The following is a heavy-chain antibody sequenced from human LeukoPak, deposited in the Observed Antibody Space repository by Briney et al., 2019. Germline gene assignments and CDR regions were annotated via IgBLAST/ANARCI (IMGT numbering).Heavy chain of an antibody. Sequence: PGGPLRLSCAASGFIVSSNYMNWVRQAPGKGLEWVSVIYSGGSTYYADSVKGRFTISRDNANNFLYLQMNSLRAEDTALYYCARAYKDRSLAGKKEFFQHWGQGTLVTVSS. CDR1: GFIVSSNY. CDR2: IYSGGST. V-gene: IGHV3-53*05. CDR3: ARAYKDRSLAGKKEFFQH. D-gene: IGHD6-19*01. J-gene: IGHJ1*01.